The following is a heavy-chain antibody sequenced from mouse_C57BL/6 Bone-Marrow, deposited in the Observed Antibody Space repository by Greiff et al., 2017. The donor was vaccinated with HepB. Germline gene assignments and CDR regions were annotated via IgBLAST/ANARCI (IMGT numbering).Heavy chain of an antibody. CDR1: GYTFTSYW. CDR2: IHPNSGST. CDR3: ARRYYYGSSAFDY. Sequence: QVQLQQPGAELVKPGASVKLSCKASGYTFTSYWMHWVKQRPGQGLEWIGMIHPNSGSTNYNEKFKSKATLTVDKSSRTAYMQLSSLTSVDAAVYYCARRYYYGSSAFDYWGQGTTLTVSS. D-gene: IGHD1-1*01. V-gene: IGHV1-64*01. J-gene: IGHJ2*01.